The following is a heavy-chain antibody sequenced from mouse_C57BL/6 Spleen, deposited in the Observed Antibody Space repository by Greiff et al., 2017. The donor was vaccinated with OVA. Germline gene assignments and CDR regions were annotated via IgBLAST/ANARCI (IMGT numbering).Heavy chain of an antibody. Sequence: VQLQQSGPELVKPGASVKMSCKASGYTFTDYNMHWVKQSHGKSLEWIGYINPNNGGTSYNQKFKGKATLTVNKSSSTAYMELRSLTSEDSAVYYCARTEYISNYFWFAYWGQGTLVTVSA. J-gene: IGHJ3*01. CDR2: INPNNGGT. V-gene: IGHV1-22*01. CDR3: ARTEYISNYFWFAY. D-gene: IGHD2-5*01. CDR1: GYTFTDYN.